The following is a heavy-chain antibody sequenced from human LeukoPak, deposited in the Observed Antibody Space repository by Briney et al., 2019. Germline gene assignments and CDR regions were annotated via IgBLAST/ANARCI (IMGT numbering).Heavy chain of an antibody. D-gene: IGHD2-15*01. V-gene: IGHV3-11*04. CDR2: ISYSDNTV. CDR3: ARDRKVVAARYYVVGAFDI. J-gene: IGHJ3*02. CDR1: GFTFSDYY. Sequence: PGGSLRLSCAASGFTFSDYYMSWIRQAPGKGLEWVSYISYSDNTVNYADSVKGRFTISRDNAKNSLYLQMNSLRAEDTAVYYCARDRKVVAARYYVVGAFDIWGQGTMVTVSS.